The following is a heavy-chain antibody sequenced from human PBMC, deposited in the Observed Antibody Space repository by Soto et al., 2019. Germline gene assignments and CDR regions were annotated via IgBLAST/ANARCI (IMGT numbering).Heavy chain of an antibody. CDR3: AKTSRFKTGHLDY. Sequence: SETLSLTCTVSGGSISSSSYYWGWIRQPPGKGLEWIGSIYYTGTTYYNLSLKSRVTMSVDTAKDQFSLKLSSVTAADTAVYYGAKTSRFKTGHLDYWGKGPLVTVSS. D-gene: IGHD3-9*01. J-gene: IGHJ4*02. V-gene: IGHV4-39*07. CDR2: IYYTGTT. CDR1: GGSISSSSYY.